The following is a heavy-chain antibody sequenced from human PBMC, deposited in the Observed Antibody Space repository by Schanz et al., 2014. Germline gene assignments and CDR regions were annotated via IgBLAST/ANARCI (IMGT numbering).Heavy chain of an antibody. J-gene: IGHJ2*01. CDR1: GGSLRSGTYY. Sequence: QVQLQESGPGLVKPSQTLSLTCTVSGGSLRSGTYYWSWIRQPAGKALEWVGRVFPNGITNYNPSRKSRFTKSLDTSKNQSSLTLTSRTAADTAVYYCARDTTWRLDLWGRGTLVTVSS. CDR2: VFPNGIT. CDR3: ARDTTWRLDL. D-gene: IGHD1-1*01. V-gene: IGHV4-61*02.